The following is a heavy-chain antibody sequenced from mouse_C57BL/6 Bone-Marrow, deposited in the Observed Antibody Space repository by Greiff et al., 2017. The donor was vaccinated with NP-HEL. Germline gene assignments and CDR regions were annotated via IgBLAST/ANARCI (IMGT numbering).Heavy chain of an antibody. CDR2: IDPENGDT. CDR3: TTYGDGFAY. V-gene: IGHV14-4*01. J-gene: IGHJ3*01. CDR1: GFNIKDDY. D-gene: IGHD2-13*01. Sequence: VYVKQSGAELVRPGASVKLSCTASGFNIKDDYMHWVKQRPEQGLEWIGWIDPENGDTEYASKFQGKATITADTSSNTAYLQLSSLTSEDTAVYYCTTYGDGFAYWGQGTLVTVSA.